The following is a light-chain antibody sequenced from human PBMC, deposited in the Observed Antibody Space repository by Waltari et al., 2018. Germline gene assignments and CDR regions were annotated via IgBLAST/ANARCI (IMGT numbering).Light chain of an antibody. CDR2: DAS. CDR1: QYVGYS. Sequence: EIVLTQSPATLSLSPGAGATLSCRASQYVGYSLAWYQQRPGQAPRLLIFDASTTATGIPARFSASGSGTDFTLSISSLAPEDSAIYYCQQRAKWPLTFGGGTKVEIK. J-gene: IGKJ4*01. V-gene: IGKV3-11*01. CDR3: QQRAKWPLT.